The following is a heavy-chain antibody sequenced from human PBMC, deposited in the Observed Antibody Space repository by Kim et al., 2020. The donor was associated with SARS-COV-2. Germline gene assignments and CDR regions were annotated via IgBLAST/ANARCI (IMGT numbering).Heavy chain of an antibody. V-gene: IGHV3-23*01. CDR3: AVVLYPQYFSSETYGTNG. D-gene: IGHD3-10*01. CDR1: GLTFNMVA. CDR2: ISGGGANT. J-gene: IGHJ6*02. Sequence: GGSLRLSCAVSGLTFNMVAMIWGRQCLEMVLEWVSAISGGGANTYYADSVKGRFTVSRDNPRNTLYLQMNSLSAEDTAVYYCAVVLYPQYFSSETYGTNGWAQGNTVTVYS.